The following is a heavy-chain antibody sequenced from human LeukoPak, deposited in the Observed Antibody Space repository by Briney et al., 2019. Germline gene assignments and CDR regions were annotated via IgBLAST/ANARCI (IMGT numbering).Heavy chain of an antibody. D-gene: IGHD2-15*01. CDR2: TRRKAYGGTT. CDR1: GFTLGDYA. CDR3: TREGGFEGVVVAATLDY. J-gene: IGHJ4*02. V-gene: IGHV3-49*04. Sequence: SLRLSCTASGFTLGDYAIRWVRQAPGKGLGWVGFTRRKAYGGTTEYAASVKGRFTISRDDSKSIAYLQMNSLKPEDTAVYYCTREGGFEGVVVAATLDYWGQGTLVTVSS.